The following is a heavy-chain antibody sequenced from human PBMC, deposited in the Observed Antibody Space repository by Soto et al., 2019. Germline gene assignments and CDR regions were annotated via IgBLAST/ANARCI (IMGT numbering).Heavy chain of an antibody. J-gene: IGHJ4*02. CDR3: ARAPYSNAWYRFDL. CDR2: IKHDASVQ. V-gene: IGHV3-7*03. D-gene: IGHD4-4*01. CDR1: GFTFSGYR. Sequence: PGGSLRLACEASGFTFSGYRMSWVRQAPGKGLEWVADIKHDASVQHNVDSVRGRFSTRRENAKKVLYLQMNGLRAEDTALYYCARAPYSNAWYRFDLWGQGTLVTVAS.